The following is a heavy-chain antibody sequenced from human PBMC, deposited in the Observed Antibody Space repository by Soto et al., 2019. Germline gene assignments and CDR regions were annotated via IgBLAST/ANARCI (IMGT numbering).Heavy chain of an antibody. V-gene: IGHV5-51*01. J-gene: IGHJ6*02. CDR2: IYPGDSDT. D-gene: IGHD3-22*01. CDR3: ARLYYYDSSGYYPLRKGGDGMAV. Sequence: PGESLKISCKGSGYSFTSYWIGWVRQMPGKGLEWMGIIYPGDSDTRYSPSFQGQVTISADKSISTAYLQWSSLKASDTAMYYCARLYYYDSSGYYPLRKGGDGMAVWGQGTTDTVSS. CDR1: GYSFTSYW.